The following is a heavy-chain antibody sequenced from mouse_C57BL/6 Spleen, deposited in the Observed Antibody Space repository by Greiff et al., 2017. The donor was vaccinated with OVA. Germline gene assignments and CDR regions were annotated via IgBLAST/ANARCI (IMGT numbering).Heavy chain of an antibody. J-gene: IGHJ4*01. Sequence: EVHLVESGPGLVKPSQSLSLTCSVTGYSITSGYYWNWIRQFPGNKLEWMGYISYDGSNNYNPSLKNRISITRDTSKNQFFLKLNSVTTEDTATYYCARDYSKGFYAMDYWGQGTSVTVSS. CDR1: GYSITSGYY. CDR3: ARDYSKGFYAMDY. CDR2: ISYDGSN. D-gene: IGHD2-5*01. V-gene: IGHV3-6*01.